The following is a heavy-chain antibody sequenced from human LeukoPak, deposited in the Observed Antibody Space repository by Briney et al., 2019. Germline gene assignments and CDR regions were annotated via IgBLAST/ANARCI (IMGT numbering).Heavy chain of an antibody. CDR1: GYSISSGYY. D-gene: IGHD2-15*01. CDR2: IYYSGST. V-gene: IGHV4-61*01. J-gene: IGHJ4*02. Sequence: SETLSLTCTVSGYSISSGYYWGWIRQPPGKGLEWIGYIYYSGSTNYNPSLKSRVTISVDTSKNQFSLKLSSVTAADTAVYYCASGGSSHYWGQGTLVTVSS. CDR3: ASGGSSHY.